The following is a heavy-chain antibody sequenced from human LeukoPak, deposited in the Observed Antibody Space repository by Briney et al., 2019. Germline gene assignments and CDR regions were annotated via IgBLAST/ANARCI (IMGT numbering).Heavy chain of an antibody. CDR2: IYYSGST. D-gene: IGHD6-19*01. J-gene: IGHJ4*02. CDR1: GGSISSGDYY. V-gene: IGHV4-30-4*01. Sequence: PSETLSLTCTVSGGSISSGDYYWSWIRQPPGKGLEWIGYIYYSGSTYYNPSLKSRVIISVDKSKNQFSLKLSSVTAADTAVYYCARVGAGFRVAGFDYWGQGTLVTVSS. CDR3: ARVGAGFRVAGFDY.